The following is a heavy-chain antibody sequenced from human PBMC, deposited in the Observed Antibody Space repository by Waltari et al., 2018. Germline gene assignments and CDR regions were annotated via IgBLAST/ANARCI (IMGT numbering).Heavy chain of an antibody. Sequence: EVQLVESGGGLVKPGGSLRLSCAASGFTFSSYSMTWVRQAPGKGLEWVSSISSSSSYIYYADSVKGRFTISRDNAKNSLYLQMNSLRAEDTAVYYCARGTYYFDYWGQGTLVTVSS. J-gene: IGHJ4*02. CDR2: ISSSSSYI. V-gene: IGHV3-21*01. CDR1: GFTFSSYS. CDR3: ARGTYYFDY.